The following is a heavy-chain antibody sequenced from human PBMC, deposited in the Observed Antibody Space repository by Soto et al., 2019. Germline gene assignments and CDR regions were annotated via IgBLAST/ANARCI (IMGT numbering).Heavy chain of an antibody. D-gene: IGHD6-13*01. CDR1: GGSISSGGYY. J-gene: IGHJ4*02. Sequence: QVQLQESGPGLVTPSQTLSLTSTVSGGSISSGGYYWSWIRQHPGKGLEWIGYIYYSGSTYYNPSLKSRVTISVVTSKNQFSLKLSSVLAAGTAVYYWARSFGVAAAGPFDYWGQGTLVTVSS. CDR2: IYYSGST. CDR3: ARSFGVAAAGPFDY. V-gene: IGHV4-31*03.